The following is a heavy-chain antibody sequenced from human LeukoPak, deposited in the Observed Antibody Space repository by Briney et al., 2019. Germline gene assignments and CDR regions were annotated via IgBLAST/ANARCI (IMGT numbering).Heavy chain of an antibody. J-gene: IGHJ4*02. V-gene: IGHV3-30*18. CDR3: AKGEKTTVVHGDFDY. CDR1: GFTFSSYG. Sequence: PGGSLRLSCAASGFTFSSYGMHWVRQAPGKGLEWVAVISYDGKKTYYADSVRGRFTISRDNSKNTLYLQMNSLRAEDTAVYYCAKGEKTTVVHGDFDYWGQGTLVTVSS. D-gene: IGHD4-23*01. CDR2: ISYDGKKT.